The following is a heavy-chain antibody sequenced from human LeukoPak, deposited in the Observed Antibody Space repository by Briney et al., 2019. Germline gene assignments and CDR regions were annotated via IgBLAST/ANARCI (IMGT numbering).Heavy chain of an antibody. V-gene: IGHV4-39*01. CDR2: INHSGNT. D-gene: IGHD1-26*01. CDR1: GGSISSSSYY. J-gene: IGHJ4*02. CDR3: ARQGSGTSYYYYTFPY. Sequence: SETLSLTCTVSGGSISSSSYYWGWIRQPPGKGLEWIGEINHSGNTNYNPSLKSRVTMSVDTSKNHFYLRLSSVTAADTAVYYCARQGSGTSYYYYTFPYWGQGTLVTVSS.